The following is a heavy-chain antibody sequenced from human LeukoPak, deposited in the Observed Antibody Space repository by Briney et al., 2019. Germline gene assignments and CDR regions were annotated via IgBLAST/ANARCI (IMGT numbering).Heavy chain of an antibody. Sequence: PGGSLRLSCAASGFTVSSNYMSWVRQAPGKGLEWISGIYSGGSTYYADSVKGRFTISRDNSKNTLYLQMTSLRAEDTAVYYCARGGPIAVAGTYFDYWGQGTLVTVSS. J-gene: IGHJ4*02. CDR3: ARGGPIAVAGTYFDY. CDR2: IYSGGST. D-gene: IGHD6-19*01. V-gene: IGHV3-66*01. CDR1: GFTVSSNY.